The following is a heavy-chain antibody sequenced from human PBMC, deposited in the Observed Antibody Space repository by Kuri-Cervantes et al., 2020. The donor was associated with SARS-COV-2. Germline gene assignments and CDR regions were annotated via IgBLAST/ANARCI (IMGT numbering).Heavy chain of an antibody. CDR2: INPSGGST. CDR3: ARVAGNYFDC. CDR1: GYSFSDHY. Sequence: ASVKVSCKAFGYSFSDHYMYWVRQAPGQGLEWMGIINPSGGSTSYAQKFQGRVTMTRDTSTSTVYMELSSLRSEDTAVYYCARVAGNYFDCWGQGTLVTVSS. V-gene: IGHV1-46*01. D-gene: IGHD6-19*01. J-gene: IGHJ4*02.